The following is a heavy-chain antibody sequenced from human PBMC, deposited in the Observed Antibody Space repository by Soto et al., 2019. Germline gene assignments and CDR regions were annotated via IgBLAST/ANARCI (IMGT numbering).Heavy chain of an antibody. D-gene: IGHD3-22*01. J-gene: IGHJ5*02. CDR1: GGTFSSYA. CDR3: ARDRGPSSGYYPYWFDP. V-gene: IGHV1-69*12. CDR2: IIPIFGTA. Sequence: QVQLVQSGAEVKKPGSSVKVSCKASGGTFSSYAISWVRQAPGQGHEWMGEIIPIFGTANYAQKFQGRVTIPADESTSTAYMELSSLRSEDTAVYYCARDRGPSSGYYPYWFDPWGQGTLVTVSS.